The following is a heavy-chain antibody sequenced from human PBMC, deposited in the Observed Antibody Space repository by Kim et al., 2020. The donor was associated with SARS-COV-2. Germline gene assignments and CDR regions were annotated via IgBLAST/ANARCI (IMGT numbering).Heavy chain of an antibody. CDR3: ASAGGVAAPMDF. V-gene: IGHV4-31*03. D-gene: IGHD2-15*01. J-gene: IGHJ6*02. Sequence: SETLSLTCTVSGGSISSCGYYWSWIRQHPGKGREWIGYFYYSGSTYYNPSLKSRVTISVDTSKNQCSLKLSSVTAADTAVYYCASAGGVAAPMDFWGQGTTVTVSS. CDR1: GGSISSCGYY. CDR2: FYYSGST.